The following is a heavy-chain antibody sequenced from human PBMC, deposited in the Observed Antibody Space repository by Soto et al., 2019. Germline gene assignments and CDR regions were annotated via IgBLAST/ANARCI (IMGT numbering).Heavy chain of an antibody. CDR3: ATVTCRSSWPDY. Sequence: QVQLVQSGAEVKKPGASVKVSCKVSAYTLTELSMHWVRQAPGEGLEWMGGFDPEDGDTIYAQKFLGRLTMTEDTSTDTAYMELSSLSSEDTAVYYCATVTCRSSWPDYWGQGTLVTVSS. V-gene: IGHV1-24*01. CDR1: AYTLTELS. CDR2: FDPEDGDT. J-gene: IGHJ4*02. D-gene: IGHD6-13*01.